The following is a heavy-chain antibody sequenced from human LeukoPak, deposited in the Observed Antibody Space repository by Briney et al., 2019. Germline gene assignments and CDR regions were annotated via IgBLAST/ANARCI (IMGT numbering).Heavy chain of an antibody. J-gene: IGHJ3*02. CDR3: ATGPYYYDSSGYYPNI. V-gene: IGHV1-24*01. CDR1: GYTLTELS. D-gene: IGHD3-22*01. Sequence: EASVKVSCKVSGYTLTELSMHWVRQAPGKGLEWMGGFDPEDGETIYAQKFQGRVTMTEDTSTDTAYMELSSLRSEDTAVYYCATGPYYYDSSGYYPNIWGRGTMVTVSS. CDR2: FDPEDGET.